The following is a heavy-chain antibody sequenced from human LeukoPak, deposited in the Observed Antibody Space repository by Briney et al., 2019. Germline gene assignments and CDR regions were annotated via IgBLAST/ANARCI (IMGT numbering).Heavy chain of an antibody. Sequence: KSSETLSLTCTVSGGSISSYYWSWIRQPPGKGLEWIGYIYYSGSTNYNPSLKSRVTISVDTSKNQFSLKLSSVTAADTAVYYCARETPEGPGAFDIWGQGTMVTVSS. V-gene: IGHV4-59*01. CDR3: ARETPEGPGAFDI. J-gene: IGHJ3*02. CDR1: GGSISSYY. CDR2: IYYSGST.